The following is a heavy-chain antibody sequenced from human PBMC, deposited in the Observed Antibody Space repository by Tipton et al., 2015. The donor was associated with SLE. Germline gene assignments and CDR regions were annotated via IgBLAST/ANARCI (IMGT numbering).Heavy chain of an antibody. CDR1: GFTFSSYT. Sequence: GSLRLSCVASGFTFSSYTMSWVRQALGKGLEWVSSISGSGGSTYYADSVKGRFTISRDNSKNTLYLQMNSLRAEDTAVYYCAKDLTPYGDNYYYGMDVWGQGTTVTVSS. D-gene: IGHD4-17*01. CDR3: AKDLTPYGDNYYYGMDV. CDR2: ISGSGGST. V-gene: IGHV3-23*01. J-gene: IGHJ6*02.